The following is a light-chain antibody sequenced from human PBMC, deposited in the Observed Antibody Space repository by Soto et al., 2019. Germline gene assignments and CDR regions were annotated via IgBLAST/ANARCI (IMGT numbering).Light chain of an antibody. J-gene: IGLJ3*02. CDR3: GSYVDTKNFV. V-gene: IGLV2-8*01. CDR1: SSDIGDYNS. Sequence: QSALTQPPSASGSLGQSVTISCTGTSSDIGDYNSVSWYQQHPGKAPRLLISEVGKRPSGVPDRFSASKSGNTASLTVSGLQAEDEADYYCGSYVDTKNFVFGGGTKLTVL. CDR2: EVG.